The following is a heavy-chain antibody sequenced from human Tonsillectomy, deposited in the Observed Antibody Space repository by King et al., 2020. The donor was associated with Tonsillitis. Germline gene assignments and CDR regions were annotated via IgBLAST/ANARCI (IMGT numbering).Heavy chain of an antibody. Sequence: VQLVESGGGLVQRGGSLRLSCAASGFTFISYAMSWVRQAPGKGLEWVSGISGSVDSTYYADSGKGRFTISRGNSRNMLYLQMNSLRADDTAVYYCAKDRLGTFGVVIPFWGQGTLVTVSS. V-gene: IGHV3-23*04. J-gene: IGHJ4*02. D-gene: IGHD3-3*01. CDR3: AKDRLGTFGVVIPF. CDR1: GFTFISYA. CDR2: ISGSVDST.